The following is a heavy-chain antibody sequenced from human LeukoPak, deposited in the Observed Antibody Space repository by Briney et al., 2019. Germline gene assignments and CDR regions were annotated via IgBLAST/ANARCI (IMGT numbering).Heavy chain of an antibody. CDR1: GGSMNHHY. Sequence: SETLSLTCTVSGGSMNHHYWSWVRQPPGKEPEWIAYIYDSGTSATTDYNAFLKSRVTIPMDTSKRQFSLRLDSVTAADTAVYYCAEIPRDWGQGTLVTVSS. V-gene: IGHV4-59*11. J-gene: IGHJ4*02. CDR3: AEIPRD. CDR2: IYDSGTSATT.